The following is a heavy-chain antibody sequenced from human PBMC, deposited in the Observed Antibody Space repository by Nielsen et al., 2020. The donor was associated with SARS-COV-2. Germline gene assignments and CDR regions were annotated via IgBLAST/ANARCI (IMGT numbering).Heavy chain of an antibody. CDR2: IKQDGSEK. CDR1: GFTFSSYW. J-gene: IGHJ6*02. CDR3: ARDEVNQWQLYYYYGMDV. D-gene: IGHD1-26*01. V-gene: IGHV3-7*03. Sequence: GESLKISCAASGFTFSSYWMSWVRQAPGKGLEWVANIKQDGSEKYYVDSVKGRFTISRDNAKNSLYLQMNSLRAEDTAVYYCARDEVNQWQLYYYYGMDVWGQGTTVTVSS.